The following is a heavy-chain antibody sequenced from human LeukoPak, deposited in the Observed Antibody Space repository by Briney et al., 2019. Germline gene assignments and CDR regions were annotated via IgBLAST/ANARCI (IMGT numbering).Heavy chain of an antibody. J-gene: IGHJ3*02. D-gene: IGHD3-3*01. Sequence: GGSLRLSCAASGFTVSSNYMSWVRQAPGKGLEWVSVIYSGGSTYYADSVKGRFTISRDNSKNTLYLQMNSLRAEDTAVYYCAKDGDFWSGYYLAGAFDIWGQGTMVTVSS. CDR3: AKDGDFWSGYYLAGAFDI. CDR1: GFTVSSNY. V-gene: IGHV3-53*01. CDR2: IYSGGST.